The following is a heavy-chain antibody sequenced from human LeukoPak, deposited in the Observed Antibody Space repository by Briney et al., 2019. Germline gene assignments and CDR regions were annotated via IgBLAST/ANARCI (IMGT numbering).Heavy chain of an antibody. D-gene: IGHD6-13*01. CDR2: IYTSGST. CDR1: GGSISSYY. V-gene: IGHV4-4*07. CDR3: ARAPVAGSRWYTYYLDY. Sequence: SETLSLTCTVSGGSISSYYWSWIRQPAGKGLEWIGRIYTSGSTNYNPSLKSRVTMSVDTSKNQFSLKLSSVTAADTAVYYCARAPVAGSRWYTYYLDYWGQGTLVTVSS. J-gene: IGHJ4*02.